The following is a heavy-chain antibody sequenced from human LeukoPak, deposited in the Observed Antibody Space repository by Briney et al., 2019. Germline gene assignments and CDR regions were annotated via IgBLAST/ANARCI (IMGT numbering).Heavy chain of an antibody. D-gene: IGHD3-16*01. Sequence: GASVKVSCKASGYTFTSSGISWVRQAPGQGLEWIGWISAYNGNTNYAQKFQGRVTLTTDTSTSTAYMDLRSLRSDDTAVYYCARDADYVPDYWGQGTLVTVSS. CDR1: GYTFTSSG. V-gene: IGHV1-18*01. CDR3: ARDADYVPDY. CDR2: ISAYNGNT. J-gene: IGHJ4*02.